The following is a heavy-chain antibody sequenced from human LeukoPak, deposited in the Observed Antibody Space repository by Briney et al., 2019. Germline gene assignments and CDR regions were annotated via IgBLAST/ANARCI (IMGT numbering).Heavy chain of an antibody. CDR2: IRGSGNNT. V-gene: IGHV3-23*01. CDR1: GFTFSSYG. D-gene: IGHD3-10*01. Sequence: PGGSLRLSCAASGFTFSSYGMNWVRQAPGKGLEWVSSIRGSGNNTYYADSVKGRFTISRDYSKNTLYLQMNSLRTEETAVYYCAKGPAMVRGTFDPWGQGTLVTVSS. J-gene: IGHJ5*02. CDR3: AKGPAMVRGTFDP.